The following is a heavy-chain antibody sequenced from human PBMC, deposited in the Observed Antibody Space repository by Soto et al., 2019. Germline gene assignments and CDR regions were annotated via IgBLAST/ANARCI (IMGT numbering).Heavy chain of an antibody. CDR1: GFTFSSYG. CDR3: ARVSPYYYDSSGYLYY. J-gene: IGHJ4*02. Sequence: QVQLVESGGGVVQPGRSLRLSCAASGFTFSSYGMHWVRQAPGKGLEWVAVISYDGSNKYYADSVKGRFTISRDNSKNPLDQQLNSLRAEDTTVYYWARVSPYYYDSSGYLYYWGQGTLVTVSS. CDR2: ISYDGSNK. V-gene: IGHV3-30*03. D-gene: IGHD3-22*01.